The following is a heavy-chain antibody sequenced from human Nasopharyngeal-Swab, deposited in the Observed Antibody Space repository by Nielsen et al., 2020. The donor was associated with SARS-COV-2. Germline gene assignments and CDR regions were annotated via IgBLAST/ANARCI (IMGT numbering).Heavy chain of an antibody. CDR2: KYDNEYT. D-gene: IGHD6-19*01. CDR3: ARENWQLANVFDI. J-gene: IGHJ3*02. CDR1: GASMSGYS. V-gene: IGHV4-59*01. Sequence: SETLSLTCNVSGASMSGYSWSWIRQPPGKGLEWIAFKYDNEYTNYNPSLRGRATISLDTSKNQFSLKVTSVTAADTDVYYCARENWQLANVFDIWGQGTMVIVSS.